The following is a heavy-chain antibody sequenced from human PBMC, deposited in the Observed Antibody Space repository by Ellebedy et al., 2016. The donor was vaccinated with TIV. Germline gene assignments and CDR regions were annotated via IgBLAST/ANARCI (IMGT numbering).Heavy chain of an antibody. D-gene: IGHD3-22*01. CDR1: GYTFTGYY. CDR3: ARDLSGNSGYYTNWFDP. J-gene: IGHJ5*02. CDR2: INPNSGGA. V-gene: IGHV1-2*02. Sequence: AASVKVSCKASGYTFTGYYMHWARQAPGQGLEYVGWINPNSGGANYAQKFQGRVTMTRDTSISTVYMELSSLRSDDTAVYYCARDLSGNSGYYTNWFDPWGQGTLVTVSS.